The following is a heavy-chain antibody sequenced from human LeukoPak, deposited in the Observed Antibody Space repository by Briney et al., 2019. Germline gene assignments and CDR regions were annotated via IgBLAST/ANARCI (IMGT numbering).Heavy chain of an antibody. J-gene: IGHJ4*02. D-gene: IGHD3-10*01. CDR1: GGSISSSSYY. CDR2: IYYSGST. Sequence: PSETLSLTCTVSGGSISSSSYYWGWIRQPPGKGLEWIGSIYYSGSTYYNPSLKSRVTISVDTSKNQFSLKLSSVTAADTAVYYCARGYYYGGAKFDYWGQGTLVTVSS. V-gene: IGHV4-39*07. CDR3: ARGYYYGGAKFDY.